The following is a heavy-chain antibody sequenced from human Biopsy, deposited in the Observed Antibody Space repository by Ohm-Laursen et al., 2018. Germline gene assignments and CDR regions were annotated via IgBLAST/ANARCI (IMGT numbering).Heavy chain of an antibody. V-gene: IGHV2-70*01. Sequence: TQTLTLTCTFSGFSLSSGMCVTWIRQPPGKALEWLAHIYWEDDEHYSTSLKTRLTISKDTSKNQVVLTMTNMDSVDTATYYCARFLEYSDSADFYYGMDVWGQGTTVTVSS. CDR3: ARFLEYSDSADFYYGMDV. D-gene: IGHD2/OR15-2a*01. CDR1: GFSLSSGMC. CDR2: IYWEDDE. J-gene: IGHJ6*02.